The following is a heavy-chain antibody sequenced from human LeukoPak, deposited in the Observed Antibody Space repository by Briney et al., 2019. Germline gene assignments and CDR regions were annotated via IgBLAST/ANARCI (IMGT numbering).Heavy chain of an antibody. V-gene: IGHV3-30*02. J-gene: IGHJ6*02. D-gene: IGHD3-22*01. Sequence: GESLRLSCAASGFTFSSYGMHWVRQAPGKGLEWVASIYHDGSTKYNADSVRGRFTISRDNSKNTLYLQMNSLRAEDTAVYSCAKEAYYYDSRGYHNYYYYGMDVWGQGTTVTVSS. CDR3: AKEAYYYDSRGYHNYYYYGMDV. CDR2: IYHDGSTK. CDR1: GFTFSSYG.